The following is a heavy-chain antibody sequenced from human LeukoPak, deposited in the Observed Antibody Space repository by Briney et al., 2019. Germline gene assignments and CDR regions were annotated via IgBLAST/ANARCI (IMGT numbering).Heavy chain of an antibody. CDR1: GGSISSSTYY. V-gene: IGHV4-39*02. J-gene: IGHJ4*02. CDR2: IYNSGST. D-gene: IGHD1-26*01. Sequence: PSETLSLTCSVSGGSISSSTYYWGWIRQPPGKGLEWIGNIYNSGSTYYNPSLKSRVTISVDTSKNQFSLKLSSVTAADTAVYYCARDSYGGAIVGATTLDYWGQGTLVTVSS. CDR3: ARDSYGGAIVGATTLDY.